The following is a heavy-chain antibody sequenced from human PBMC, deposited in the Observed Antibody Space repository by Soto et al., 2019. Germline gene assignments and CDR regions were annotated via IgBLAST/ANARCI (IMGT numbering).Heavy chain of an antibody. CDR2: IYHSGST. Sequence: PSETLSLTCAVSGGSISSSNWWSWVRQPPGKGLEWIGEIYHSGSTNYNPSLKSRVTISVDKSKNQFSLKLSSVTAADTAVYYCASRNYDCWSGLYYYYYGMDVWGQGTTVTVSS. D-gene: IGHD3-3*01. V-gene: IGHV4-4*02. J-gene: IGHJ6*02. CDR3: ASRNYDCWSGLYYYYYGMDV. CDR1: GGSISSSNW.